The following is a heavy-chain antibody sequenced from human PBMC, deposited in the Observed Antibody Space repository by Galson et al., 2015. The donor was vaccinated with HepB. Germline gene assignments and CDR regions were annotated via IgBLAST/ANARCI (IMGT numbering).Heavy chain of an antibody. CDR3: AHRHTSYYDFWSGRVRHPDWFDP. D-gene: IGHD3/OR15-3a*01. J-gene: IGHJ5*02. CDR2: IYWDDDK. V-gene: IGHV2-5*02. Sequence: PALVKPTQTLTLTCTFSGFSLSTSGVGVGWIRQPPGKALEWLALIYWDDDKRYSPSLKSRLTITKDTSKNQVVLTMTNMDPVDTATYYCAHRHTSYYDFWSGRVRHPDWFDPWGQGTLVTVSS. CDR1: GFSLSTSGVG.